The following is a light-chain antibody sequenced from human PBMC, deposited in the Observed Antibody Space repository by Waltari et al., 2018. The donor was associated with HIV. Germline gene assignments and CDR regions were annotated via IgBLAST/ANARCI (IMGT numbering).Light chain of an antibody. J-gene: IGKJ1*01. V-gene: IGKV3-20*01. CDR2: AAS. CDR3: QQYGSSPRT. Sequence: VLTQSPGTLSLSPGEPATLSCRASQSVTNSYLAWYQHKPGQAPRLLIYAASSRATGSPDRFSGSGSGTSCTLTISRLEPEDFAVYYCQQYGSSPRTFGQGTKVEIK. CDR1: QSVTNSY.